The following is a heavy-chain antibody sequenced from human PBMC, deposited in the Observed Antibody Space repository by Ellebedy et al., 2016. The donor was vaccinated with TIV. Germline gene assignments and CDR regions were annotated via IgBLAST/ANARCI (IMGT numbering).Heavy chain of an antibody. V-gene: IGHV3-66*01. D-gene: IGHD3-10*01. CDR2: IYSGGGT. J-gene: IGHJ4*02. CDR3: ARKHLYGLD. CDR1: GFTVSSNS. Sequence: PGGSLRFSCAASGFTVSSNSMNWVRQAPGKGLEWVSVIYSGGGTSYADSVKGRFTIFRDTSKNTLFLQMNSLRAEDTAVYYCARKHLYGLDWGQGTLVTVSS.